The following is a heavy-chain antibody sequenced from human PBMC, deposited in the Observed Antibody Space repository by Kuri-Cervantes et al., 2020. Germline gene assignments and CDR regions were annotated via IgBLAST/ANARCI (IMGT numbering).Heavy chain of an antibody. Sequence: SETLSLTCAVCGGSFSGYYWSWIRQPPGKGLEWIGEINHSGSTNYNPSLKSRVTISVDTSKNQFSLKLSSVTAADTAVYYCARRGILAYCGGDCSNDAFDIWGQGTMVTVSS. V-gene: IGHV4-34*01. CDR2: INHSGST. CDR3: ARRGILAYCGGDCSNDAFDI. J-gene: IGHJ3*02. CDR1: GGSFSGYY. D-gene: IGHD2-21*02.